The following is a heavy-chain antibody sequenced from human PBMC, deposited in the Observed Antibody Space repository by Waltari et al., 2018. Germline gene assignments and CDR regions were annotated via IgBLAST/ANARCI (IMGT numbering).Heavy chain of an antibody. CDR2: ISSSSSTI. CDR1: GFTFSSYS. Sequence: EVQLVESGGGLVQPGGSLRLSCAASGFTFSSYSMNWVRQAPGKGLEWVSYISSSSSTIYYADSGKGRFTISRDNAKNSLYLQMNSLRAEDTAVYYCASGAEWWYPEGPRGYFDYWGQGTLVTVSS. CDR3: ASGAEWWYPEGPRGYFDY. J-gene: IGHJ4*02. V-gene: IGHV3-48*01. D-gene: IGHD2-15*01.